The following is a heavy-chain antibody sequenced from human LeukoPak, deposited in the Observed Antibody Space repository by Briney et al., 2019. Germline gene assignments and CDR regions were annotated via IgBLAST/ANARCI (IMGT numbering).Heavy chain of an antibody. CDR3: AKDPYYDFWSGYPHAEYFQH. J-gene: IGHJ1*01. D-gene: IGHD3-3*01. CDR1: GFTFSSYA. Sequence: GGSLGLSCAASGFTFSSYAMSWVRQAPGKGLEWVSAISGSGGSTYYADSVKGRFTISRDNSKNTLYLQMNSLRAEDTAVYYCAKDPYYDFWSGYPHAEYFQHWGQGTLVTVS. V-gene: IGHV3-23*01. CDR2: ISGSGGST.